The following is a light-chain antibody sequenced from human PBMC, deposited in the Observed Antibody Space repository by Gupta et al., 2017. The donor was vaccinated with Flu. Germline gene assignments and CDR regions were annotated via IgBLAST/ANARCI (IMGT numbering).Light chain of an antibody. J-gene: IGLJ2*01. V-gene: IGLV2-11*03. CDR1: NSDIGTYYY. CDR3: GAGGDTCR. Sequence: GQSGTISSNGTNSDIGTYYYVAWYQQHPGKHPKVMIDDGSKRPSGVPDRFSGAKSGTTASLTISGLQAEDEDDDYCGAGGDTCRFGGGTKLTVL. CDR2: DGS.